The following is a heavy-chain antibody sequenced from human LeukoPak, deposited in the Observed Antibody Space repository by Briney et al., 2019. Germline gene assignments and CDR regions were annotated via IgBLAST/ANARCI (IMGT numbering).Heavy chain of an antibody. CDR3: ARGRAGWIPYNWFDP. D-gene: IGHD5-18*01. J-gene: IGHJ5*02. Sequence: GGSLRLSCAASGFTFSSYWMSWVRQAPGKGLEWVANIKQDGSEKYYVDSVKGRFTISRDNAKNSLYLQMNRLRAEDTAVYYCARGRAGWIPYNWFDPWGQGTLVTVSS. V-gene: IGHV3-7*01. CDR2: IKQDGSEK. CDR1: GFTFSSYW.